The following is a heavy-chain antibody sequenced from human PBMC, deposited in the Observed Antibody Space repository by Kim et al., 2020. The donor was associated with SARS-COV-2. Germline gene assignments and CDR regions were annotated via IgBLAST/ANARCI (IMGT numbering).Heavy chain of an antibody. J-gene: IGHJ4*02. D-gene: IGHD4-17*01. Sequence: GGSLRLSCTASGFPFSRYAMHWVRQAPGKGLEWVAVIWSDGSKEYYRDSVKGRFTISRDNSKNTLYLQVHSLRVDDTAIYYGARGVYGALGAAEYWGRGT. CDR1: GFPFSRYA. CDR3: ARGVYGALGAAEY. CDR2: IWSDGSKE. V-gene: IGHV3-33*01.